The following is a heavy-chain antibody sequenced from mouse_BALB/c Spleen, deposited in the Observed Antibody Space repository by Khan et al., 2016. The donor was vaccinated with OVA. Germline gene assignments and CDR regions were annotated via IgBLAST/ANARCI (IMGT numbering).Heavy chain of an antibody. Sequence: EVMLVESGGGLVQPGGSRKLSCAASGFSFSSFGMHWVRQAPKKGLEWVAYMSSGSSTIYYVDTVKGRFTISRDNPKNTLFLQITSLRSEDTAMYYCARSGGNFHWYFDVWGAGTSVTVSS. V-gene: IGHV5-17*02. J-gene: IGHJ1*01. D-gene: IGHD2-1*01. CDR3: ARSGGNFHWYFDV. CDR2: MSSGSSTI. CDR1: GFSFSSFG.